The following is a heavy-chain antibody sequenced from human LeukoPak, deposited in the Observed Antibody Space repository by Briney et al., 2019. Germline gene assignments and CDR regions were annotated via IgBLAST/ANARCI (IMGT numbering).Heavy chain of an antibody. CDR1: GYSFTSYW. CDR2: IDPSDSYT. V-gene: IGHV5-10-1*01. D-gene: IGHD3-22*01. Sequence: GESLRISCKGSGYSFTSYWISWVRQMPGKGLEWMGRIDPSDSYTNYSPSFQGHVTISADKSISTAYLQWSSLEASDTAMYYCARMGYDSSGYPPFNYFDYWGQGTLVTVSS. J-gene: IGHJ4*02. CDR3: ARMGYDSSGYPPFNYFDY.